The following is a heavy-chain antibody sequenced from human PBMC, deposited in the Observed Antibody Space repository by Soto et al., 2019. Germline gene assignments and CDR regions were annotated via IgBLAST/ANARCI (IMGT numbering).Heavy chain of an antibody. CDR3: ARSSGSYFAAFYDN. V-gene: IGHV3-33*01. J-gene: IGHJ4*02. Sequence: QARLVESGGGVVQPGTSLRLSCAASAFSFSKSGMHWVRQAPGKGLEWVAAIWDDGGNKYYADSVRGRFTISRDNSKNTLFLQMSSLTAEDTAFYYCARSSGSYFAAFYDNLVQGTLVTVSS. D-gene: IGHD3-10*01. CDR1: AFSFSKSG. CDR2: IWDDGGNK.